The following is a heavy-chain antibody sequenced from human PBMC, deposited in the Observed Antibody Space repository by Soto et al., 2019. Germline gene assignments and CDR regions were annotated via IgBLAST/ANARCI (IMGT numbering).Heavy chain of an antibody. CDR1: GYSFSNFW. CDR3: ARGLPGVPKVDHYYMDV. V-gene: IGHV5-51*01. Sequence: GESLKISCKASGYSFSNFWIGWVRQMPGEGLEWMGLIHPGDSESRYGPSLQGQVTISADRSISTAYLQWSSLKASDTAIYYCARGLPGVPKVDHYYMDVWGKGTTVTVSS. J-gene: IGHJ6*03. D-gene: IGHD3-10*01. CDR2: IHPGDSES.